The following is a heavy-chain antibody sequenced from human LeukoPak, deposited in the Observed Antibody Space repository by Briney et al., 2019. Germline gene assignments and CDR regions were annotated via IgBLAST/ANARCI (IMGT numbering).Heavy chain of an antibody. J-gene: IGHJ6*03. CDR2: INPNSGGT. CDR1: GYTFTGYY. D-gene: IGHD3-10*01. V-gene: IGHV1-2*02. Sequence: GASVKVSCKASGYTFTGYYMHWVRQAPGQGLEWMGWINPNSGGTNYAQKFQGRVTMTRDTSISTAYMELSRLRSDDTAVYYCARDAYGRYGSGSYYKSTPAGYMDVWGKGTTVTISS. CDR3: ARDAYGRYGSGSYYKSTPAGYMDV.